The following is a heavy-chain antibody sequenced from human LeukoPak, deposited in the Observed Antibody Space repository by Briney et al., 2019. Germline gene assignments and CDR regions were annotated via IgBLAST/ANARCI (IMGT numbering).Heavy chain of an antibody. CDR2: IYYSGST. J-gene: IGHJ4*02. CDR3: ARRARRVSPDSSGYYPETIDY. V-gene: IGHV4-39*07. D-gene: IGHD3-22*01. Sequence: SETLSLTCTVSGGSISSSSYYWGWIRQPPGKGLEWIGSIYYSGSTYYNPSLKSRVTISVDTSKNQFSLKLSSVTAADTAVYYCARRARRVSPDSSGYYPETIDYWGQGTLVTVSS. CDR1: GGSISSSSYY.